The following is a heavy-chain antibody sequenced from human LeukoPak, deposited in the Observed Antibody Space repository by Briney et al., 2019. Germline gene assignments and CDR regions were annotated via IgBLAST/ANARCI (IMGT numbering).Heavy chain of an antibody. CDR2: ISSSGSYI. V-gene: IGHV3-21*04. J-gene: IGHJ5*02. CDR3: ARDGSSSGWFDP. Sequence: GGSLRLSCAASGFTFSSYSMNWVRQAPGKGLEWVSSISSSGSYIYYADSVKGRFTISRDNAKNSLYLQMNSLRAEDTAVYHCARDGSSSGWFDPWGQGTLVTVSS. CDR1: GFTFSSYS. D-gene: IGHD6-6*01.